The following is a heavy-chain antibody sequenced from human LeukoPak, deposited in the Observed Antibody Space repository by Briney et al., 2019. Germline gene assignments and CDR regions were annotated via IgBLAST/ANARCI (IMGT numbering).Heavy chain of an antibody. J-gene: IGHJ4*02. V-gene: IGHV1-24*01. CDR2: FDPDDGET. D-gene: IGHD2-21*01. CDR3: ATDVYCDGNYRVDY. Sequence: ASVKVSCRVSGYRLAEKTMHWVRRAPGKGLEWMGGFDPDDGETIYSQKFQGRFTMTEDTSTDTAYMELSSLRSEDTAIYFCATDVYCDGNYRVDYWGQGTLVTVSS. CDR1: GYRLAEKT.